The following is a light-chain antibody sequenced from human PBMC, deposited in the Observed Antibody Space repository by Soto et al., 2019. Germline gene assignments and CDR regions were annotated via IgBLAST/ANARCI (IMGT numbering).Light chain of an antibody. CDR2: EVS. V-gene: IGLV2-14*01. Sequence: QSALTQPASVSGSPGQSIAVSCTGTSSDVGGYNYVSWYQQHPGKAPKLMTFEVSNRPSGVSDRFSGSKSGSTASLTISGLQAEDEADYYCSSYSSSSTDVFGTGTKVTVL. J-gene: IGLJ1*01. CDR3: SSYSSSSTDV. CDR1: SSDVGGYNY.